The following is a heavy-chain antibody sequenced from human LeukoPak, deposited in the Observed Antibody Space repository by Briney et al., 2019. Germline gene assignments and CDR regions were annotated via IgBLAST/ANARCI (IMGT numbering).Heavy chain of an antibody. CDR1: GGSFSGYY. CDR2: INHSGST. Sequence: SSETLSLTCAVYGGSFSGYYWSWIRQPPGKGLEWIGEINHSGSTNYNPSLKSRVTMSLDPSKNQFSLKLNSVTAADTAVYYCARTQSQSGTYRYYFGYWGQGTLVTVSS. D-gene: IGHD1-26*01. V-gene: IGHV4-34*01. J-gene: IGHJ4*02. CDR3: ARTQSQSGTYRYYFGY.